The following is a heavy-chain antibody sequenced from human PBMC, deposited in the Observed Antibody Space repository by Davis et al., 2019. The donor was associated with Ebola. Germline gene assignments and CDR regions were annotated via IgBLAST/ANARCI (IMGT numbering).Heavy chain of an antibody. CDR3: AREGYSNYEDWYFDL. J-gene: IGHJ2*01. CDR2: IIPIFGTA. D-gene: IGHD4-11*01. CDR1: GFTFSSYA. V-gene: IGHV1-69*01. Sequence: MPGGSLRLSCAASGFTFSSYAMSWVRQAPGQGLEWMGGIIPIFGTANYAQKFQGRVTITADESTSTAYMELSSLRSEDTAVYYCAREGYSNYEDWYFDLWGRGTLVTVSS.